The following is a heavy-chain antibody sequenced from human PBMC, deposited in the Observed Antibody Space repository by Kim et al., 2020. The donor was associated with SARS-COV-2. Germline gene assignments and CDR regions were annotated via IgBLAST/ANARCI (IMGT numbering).Heavy chain of an antibody. CDR2: IHYSGST. D-gene: IGHD1-26*01. CDR3: ARAAGHGGSYPYYFDN. J-gene: IGHJ4*02. CDR1: GGSMRSYY. Sequence: SETLSLTCTVSGGSMRSYYWSWIRQPPGEGLEWIGYIHYSGSTGYDPSLKSRVTMSIDTSRKQFSLNLTSVTAADTAVYYSARAAGHGGSYPYYFDNWGQGTPVTVSS. V-gene: IGHV4-59*12.